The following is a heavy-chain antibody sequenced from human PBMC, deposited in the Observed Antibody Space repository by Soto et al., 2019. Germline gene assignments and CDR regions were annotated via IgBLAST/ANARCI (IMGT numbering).Heavy chain of an antibody. J-gene: IGHJ6*02. CDR3: ARDRGSVVPAAMQSDYYYGMAV. CDR1: GYTFTGYY. CDR2: INPNSGGT. V-gene: IGHV1-2*04. Sequence: ASVKVSCKASGYTFTGYYMHWVRQAPGQGLEWMGWINPNSGGTNYAQKFQGWVTMTRDTSISTAYMELSRLRSDDTAVYYCARDRGSVVPAAMQSDYYYGMAVWGQGTTVTVSS. D-gene: IGHD2-2*01.